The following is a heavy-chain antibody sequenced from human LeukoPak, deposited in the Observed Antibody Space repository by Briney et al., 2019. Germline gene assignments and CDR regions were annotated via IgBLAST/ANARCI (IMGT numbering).Heavy chain of an antibody. CDR3: AKAGRDIVVVPAATPDY. D-gene: IGHD2-2*01. V-gene: IGHV3-23*01. CDR2: VSGSGGNT. CDR1: GFIFSNYA. Sequence: GGSLRLSCAASGFIFSNYALSWVRQAPGRGLERVSTVSGSGGNTYYADSVKGRFTIFRDNSKNTLYLQMNGLRAEDTALYYCAKAGRDIVVVPAATPDYWGQGTLVTVSS. J-gene: IGHJ4*02.